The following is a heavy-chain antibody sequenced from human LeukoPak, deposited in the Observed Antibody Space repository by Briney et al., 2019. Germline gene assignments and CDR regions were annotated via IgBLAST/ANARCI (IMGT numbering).Heavy chain of an antibody. V-gene: IGHV3-7*02. CDR2: IQRDGSEK. J-gene: IGHJ4*02. Sequence: VASLRLSCAASGFTFSNYWMNWVRQAPGQGLEWVGSIQRDGSEKYYVESVKGRFTISRDNAKSSLYMQMNSLRAEDTAVYYCARQGYSSGKWGQGTLVTVSS. D-gene: IGHD6-19*01. CDR3: ARQGYSSGK. CDR1: GFTFSNYW.